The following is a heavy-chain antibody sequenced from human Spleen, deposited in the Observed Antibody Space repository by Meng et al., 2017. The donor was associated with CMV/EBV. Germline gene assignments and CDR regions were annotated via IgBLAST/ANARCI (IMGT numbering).Heavy chain of an antibody. CDR1: GFSFSDYY. D-gene: IGHD3-10*01. Sequence: GESLKISCAASGFSFSDYYMSWIRQAPGKGLEWISYISGSGYTTWYADSVKGRFTISRDNDMNSLFLQMSSLRAEDTALYYCATSLDYFGSSGVGVPVYWGRGTLVTVSS. CDR2: ISGSGYTT. CDR3: ATSLDYFGSSGVGVPVY. V-gene: IGHV3-11*01. J-gene: IGHJ4*02.